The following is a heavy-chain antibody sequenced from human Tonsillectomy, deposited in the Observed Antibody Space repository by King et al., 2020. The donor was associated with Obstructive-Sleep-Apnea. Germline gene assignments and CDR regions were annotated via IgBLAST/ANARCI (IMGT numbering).Heavy chain of an antibody. CDR2: INHSGST. CDR3: AREAPYGSGSYYSWYFDL. J-gene: IGHJ2*01. D-gene: IGHD3-10*01. Sequence: VQLQQWGAGLLKPSETLSLTCAVYGGSFSGYYWSWIRQPPGKGLEWIGEINHSGSTNYNPSLKSRVTISVDTSKNQFSLKLSSVTAADTAVYYCAREAPYGSGSYYSWYFDLWGRGTLVTVSS. V-gene: IGHV4-34*01. CDR1: GGSFSGYY.